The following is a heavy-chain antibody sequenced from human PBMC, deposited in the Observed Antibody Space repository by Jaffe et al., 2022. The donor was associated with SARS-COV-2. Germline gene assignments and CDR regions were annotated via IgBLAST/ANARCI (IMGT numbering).Heavy chain of an antibody. V-gene: IGHV7-4-1*02. J-gene: IGHJ4*02. Sequence: QVHLVQSASELKKPGASVRVSCRASGYTFTSYSLFWIRQAPGQGLELMGWITTNTGHPTYAQAFTGRFVFSLDTSVSTAYLQISSLQAEDTAFYYCARLKITEFDSWGQGTLVTVSS. CDR1: GYTFTSYS. CDR3: ARLKITEFDS. CDR2: ITTNTGHP. D-gene: IGHD1-20*01.